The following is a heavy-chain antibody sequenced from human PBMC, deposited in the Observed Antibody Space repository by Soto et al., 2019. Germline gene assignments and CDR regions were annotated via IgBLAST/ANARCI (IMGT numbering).Heavy chain of an antibody. CDR1: GFSLSTGGVG. D-gene: IGHD6-13*01. Sequence: SGPTLVNPTQTLTLTCTFSGFSLSTGGVGVGWIRQPPGKALEWLALIYWDDDKRYSPSLKSRLTITKDTSKNQVVLTMTNMDPVDTATYYCAHSPRIAAAGTYYYYYGMDVWGQGTTVTVSS. CDR2: IYWDDDK. J-gene: IGHJ6*02. V-gene: IGHV2-5*02. CDR3: AHSPRIAAAGTYYYYYGMDV.